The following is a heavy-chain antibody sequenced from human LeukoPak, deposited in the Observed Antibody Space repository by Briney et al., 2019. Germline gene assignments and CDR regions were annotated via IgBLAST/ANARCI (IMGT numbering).Heavy chain of an antibody. J-gene: IGHJ4*02. CDR1: GFTFSSYA. Sequence: GGSVRLSCAASGFTFSSYAMSWVRQAPGKGLEWVSAISGSGGITYYADSVKGRFTISRDNPKNTLKLQMNSLRAEDTAVYYCANGYVGSGWYEYYFDYWGQGTLVTVSS. CDR3: ANGYVGSGWYEYYFDY. D-gene: IGHD6-19*01. CDR2: ISGSGGIT. V-gene: IGHV3-23*01.